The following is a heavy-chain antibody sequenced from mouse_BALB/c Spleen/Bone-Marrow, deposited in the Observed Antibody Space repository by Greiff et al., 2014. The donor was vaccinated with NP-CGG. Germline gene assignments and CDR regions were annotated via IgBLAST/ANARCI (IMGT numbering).Heavy chain of an antibody. V-gene: IGHV14-3*02. J-gene: IGHJ4*01. CDR3: GRRDFYAIDY. Sequence: EVQLQQSGAELVKPGASVKLSCTASGFNIKDTYMHWVKQRPEQGLEWIGRVDPANGDTKYDPKFQGKATITADTSSNTAYLQLLSRLTYDAAVYYCGRRDFYAIDYWGQGTSVTVSS. CDR2: VDPANGDT. CDR1: GFNIKDTY.